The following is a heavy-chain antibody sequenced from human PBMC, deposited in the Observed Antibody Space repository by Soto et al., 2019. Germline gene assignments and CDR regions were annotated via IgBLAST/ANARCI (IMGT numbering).Heavy chain of an antibody. J-gene: IGHJ5*02. CDR3: ARAGSDYGHNWFYP. CDR2: ISYDGSNK. V-gene: IGHV3-30-3*01. D-gene: IGHD4-17*01. CDR1: GFTFSSYA. Sequence: QVQLVESGGGVVQPGRSLRLSCAASGFTFSSYAMHWVGQAPGKGLEWVAVISYDGSNKYYADSVKGRFTISRDNSKNTLYLQMNSLRAEDTAVYYCARAGSDYGHNWFYPWGQGTLVTVSS.